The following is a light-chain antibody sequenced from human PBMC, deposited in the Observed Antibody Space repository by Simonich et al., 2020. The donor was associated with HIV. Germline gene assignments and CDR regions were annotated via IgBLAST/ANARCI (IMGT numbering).Light chain of an antibody. V-gene: IGLV1-47*02. CDR2: SNT. J-gene: IGLJ3*02. CDR1: SSNIVSNY. CDR3: AAWDDSLSGSWV. Sequence: QPELTQPPSASGTPGQRVHTSCSGTSSNIVSNYVYCYQQLPGTAPKLLIYSNTPRPSGVPDRFSGSKAGTSASLSISGLRSEDEADYYCAAWDDSLSGSWVFGGGTKLTVL.